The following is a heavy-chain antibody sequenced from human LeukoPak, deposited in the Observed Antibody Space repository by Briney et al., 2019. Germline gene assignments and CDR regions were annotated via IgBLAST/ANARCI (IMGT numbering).Heavy chain of an antibody. CDR2: ISWDGGST. V-gene: IGHV3-43D*03. D-gene: IGHD5-18*01. CDR1: GFTFDDYA. Sequence: GGSLRLSCAASGFTFDDYAMHWVRQAAGKGLEWVSLISWDGGSTYYADSVKGRFTISRDNSKNSLYLQMNSLRAEDTALYYCARDLSGVTGYTYGRGIDYWGQGTLVTVSS. J-gene: IGHJ4*02. CDR3: ARDLSGVTGYTYGRGIDY.